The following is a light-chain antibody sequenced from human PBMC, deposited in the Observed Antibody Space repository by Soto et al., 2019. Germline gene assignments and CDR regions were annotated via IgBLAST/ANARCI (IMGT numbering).Light chain of an antibody. Sequence: QSALTQPASVSGSPGQSITISCTGTSSDVGNYNYVSWYQQYPGRFPKLLIYMVSNRPSGVSNRFSGSKSGNAASLTISGLQAEDEDDYYCTSYTSSSTYVFGTGTKVTVL. CDR2: MVS. V-gene: IGLV2-14*01. J-gene: IGLJ1*01. CDR3: TSYTSSSTYV. CDR1: SSDVGNYNY.